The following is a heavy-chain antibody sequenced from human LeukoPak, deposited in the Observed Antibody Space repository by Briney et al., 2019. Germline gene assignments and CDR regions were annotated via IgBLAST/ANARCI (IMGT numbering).Heavy chain of an antibody. V-gene: IGHV3-48*04. Sequence: GGSLRLSCAASGFSFSSYWMTWVRQAPGKGLEWVSYISSSGSTIYYADSVKGRFTISRDNAKNSLYLQMNSLRAEDTAVYYCAELGITMIGGVWGKGTTVTISS. CDR2: ISSSGSTI. CDR3: AELGITMIGGV. CDR1: GFSFSSYW. D-gene: IGHD3-10*02. J-gene: IGHJ6*04.